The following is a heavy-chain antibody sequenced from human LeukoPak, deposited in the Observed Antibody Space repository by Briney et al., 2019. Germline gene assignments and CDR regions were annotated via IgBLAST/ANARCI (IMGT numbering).Heavy chain of an antibody. V-gene: IGHV4-34*01. CDR1: GGSFSGYY. CDR3: ARAEDY. J-gene: IGHJ4*02. CDR2: INHSGST. Sequence: PSETLSLTCAVYGGSFSGYYWSWIRQPPGKGLGWIGEINHSGSTNYNPSLKSRVTISVDTSKNQFPLKLGSVTAADTAVYYCARAEDYWGQGTLVTVSS.